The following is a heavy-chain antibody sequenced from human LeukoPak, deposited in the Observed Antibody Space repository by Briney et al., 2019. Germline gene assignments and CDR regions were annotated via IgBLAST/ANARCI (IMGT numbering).Heavy chain of an antibody. CDR1: GGSFSGYY. J-gene: IGHJ4*02. V-gene: IGHV4-34*01. Sequence: SETLSLTCAVYGGSFSGYYWSWIRQPPGKGLEWIGEINHSGSTNYNPSLKSRVTISVDTSKNQFSLKLSSVTAADTAVYYCARVRPLRWYLPFDYWGQGTLVTVSS. CDR3: ARVRPLRWYLPFDY. D-gene: IGHD4-23*01. CDR2: INHSGST.